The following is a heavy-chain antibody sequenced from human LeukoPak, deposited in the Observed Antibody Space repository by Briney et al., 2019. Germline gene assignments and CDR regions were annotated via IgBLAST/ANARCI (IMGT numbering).Heavy chain of an antibody. CDR2: INSDGSIT. V-gene: IGHV3-74*01. CDR3: ARDAVDTANAV. D-gene: IGHD5-18*01. Sequence: EPGGSLRLSCAASGFTFTTYWMHWVRPARGKGLVWVSHINSDGSITSYADSVKGRFTISRDNAKNTLYLQMNSLRAEDTAVYYCARDAVDTANAVWGQGTTVTVSS. CDR1: GFTFTTYW. J-gene: IGHJ6*02.